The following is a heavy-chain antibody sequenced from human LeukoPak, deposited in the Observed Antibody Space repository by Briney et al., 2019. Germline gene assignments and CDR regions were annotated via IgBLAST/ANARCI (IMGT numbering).Heavy chain of an antibody. J-gene: IGHJ4*02. D-gene: IGHD3-10*01. Sequence: SETLSLTCTVSGVSFRSSSYYWGWIRQTPGKGLEWIGCIYYSGSTYYNPSLKNRVTISVDTSENQFSLKLSSVTAADTAVYYCAGEGYGGYFDYWGQGTLVTVSS. CDR1: GVSFRSSSYY. V-gene: IGHV4-39*07. CDR2: IYYSGST. CDR3: AGEGYGGYFDY.